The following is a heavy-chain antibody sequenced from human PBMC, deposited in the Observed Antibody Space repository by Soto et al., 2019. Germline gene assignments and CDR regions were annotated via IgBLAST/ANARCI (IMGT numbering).Heavy chain of an antibody. CDR1: GVTFTTFY. CDR3: ARGLSYDI. CDR2: INQYGTEK. J-gene: IGHJ3*02. Sequence: PGGSLRLACAASGVTFTTFYMSWVRQAPGKGLEWVANINQYGTEKNYVPSVKGRFTISRDNAENSLYLQVSSLTAEDTAVYYCARGLSYDIWGQGTMVTVSS. V-gene: IGHV3-7*01.